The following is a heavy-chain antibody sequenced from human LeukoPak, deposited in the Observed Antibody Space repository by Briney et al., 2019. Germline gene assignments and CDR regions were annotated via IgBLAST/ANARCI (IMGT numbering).Heavy chain of an antibody. Sequence: PGGSLRLSCAASGFTFSVYAMSWVRQAPGRGREWVSALSGSGGSTYYADSVKGRFTISRDNSKNTLYLQMNSLRAEDTAVYYCAKDVVVVLASSDYLDYWGQGTLVTVSS. V-gene: IGHV3-23*01. D-gene: IGHD2-15*01. J-gene: IGHJ4*02. CDR2: LSGSGGST. CDR1: GFTFSVYA. CDR3: AKDVVVVLASSDYLDY.